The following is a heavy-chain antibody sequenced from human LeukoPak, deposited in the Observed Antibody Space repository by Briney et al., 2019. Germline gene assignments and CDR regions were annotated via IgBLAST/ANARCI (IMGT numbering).Heavy chain of an antibody. J-gene: IGHJ4*02. D-gene: IGHD3-22*01. CDR2: IEQDGSEK. Sequence: GGSLRLSCAASGFTFSSFWMTWVRQAPGKGLEWVANIEQDGSEKYYVDSVKGRFTISRDNAKNSLYLQMNSLRAEDTAVYYCARVYDISGYYGGDFDYWGQGTLVTVSS. V-gene: IGHV3-7*04. CDR3: ARVYDISGYYGGDFDY. CDR1: GFTFSSFW.